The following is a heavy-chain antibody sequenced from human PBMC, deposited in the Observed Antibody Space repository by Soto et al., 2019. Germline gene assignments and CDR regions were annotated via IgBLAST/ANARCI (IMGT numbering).Heavy chain of an antibody. CDR2: ISSSSSYT. CDR3: ARDSGGLDYGDYFY. Sequence: GGSLRLSCAASGFTFSDYYMSWIRQAPGKGLEWVSYISSSSSYTNYADSVKGRFTISRDNAKNSLYLQMNSLRAEDTAVYYCARDSGGLDYGDYFYWGQGTLVTVSS. V-gene: IGHV3-11*06. J-gene: IGHJ4*02. CDR1: GFTFSDYY. D-gene: IGHD4-17*01.